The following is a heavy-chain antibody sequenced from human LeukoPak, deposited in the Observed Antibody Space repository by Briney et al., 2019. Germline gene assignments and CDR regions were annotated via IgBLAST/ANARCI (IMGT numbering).Heavy chain of an antibody. CDR2: IKHNGGQN. J-gene: IGHJ4*02. CDR1: GLTFTDYF. V-gene: IGHV3-7*01. Sequence: GGSLRLSCVASGLTFTDYFMSSVRQAPGKGLEWVARIKHNGGQNTYVDSVKGRFTISRDNAKNSLYLGMSSLRVEDTAVYYCARDRGWRSSGYYLYHFDYWGQGTLVTFAS. CDR3: ARDRGWRSSGYYLYHFDY. D-gene: IGHD3-22*01.